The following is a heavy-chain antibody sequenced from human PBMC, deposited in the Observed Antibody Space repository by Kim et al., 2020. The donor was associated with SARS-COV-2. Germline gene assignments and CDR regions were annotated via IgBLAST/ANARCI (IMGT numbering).Heavy chain of an antibody. J-gene: IGHJ4*02. Sequence: NYAQKFQGRVTITADESTSTAYMELSSLRSEDTAVYYCASLWGSPKYENYWGQGTLVTVSS. V-gene: IGHV1-69*01. CDR3: ASLWGSPKYENY. D-gene: IGHD3-16*01.